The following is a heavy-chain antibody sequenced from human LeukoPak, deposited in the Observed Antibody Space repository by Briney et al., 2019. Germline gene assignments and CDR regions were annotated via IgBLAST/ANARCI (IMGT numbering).Heavy chain of an antibody. D-gene: IGHD6-13*01. CDR3: AKDHGSSDWYYFDY. CDR1: GFTFSSYS. V-gene: IGHV3-30*02. J-gene: IGHJ4*02. Sequence: GGSLRLSCAASGFTFSSYSMHWVRQAPGKGLEWVAFIHYDGSNNYYADSVKGRFTISRDNSKNTPYLQMNTLRADDTAVYYCAKDHGSSDWYYFDYWGQGTLVTVSS. CDR2: IHYDGSNN.